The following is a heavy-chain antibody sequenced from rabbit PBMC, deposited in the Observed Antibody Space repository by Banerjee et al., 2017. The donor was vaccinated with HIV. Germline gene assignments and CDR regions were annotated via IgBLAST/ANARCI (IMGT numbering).Heavy chain of an antibody. Sequence: QSLEESGGGLVQPGASLTLTCTASGFTISGSYDMCWVRQAPGKGLEWIACIYAGSSGNTFYASWAKGRFTISKPSTTVTLQMTSLTAADTATYFCASRYGGSSWSYKLWGPGTLVTVS. CDR3: ASRYGGSSWSYKL. V-gene: IGHV1S40*01. D-gene: IGHD8-1*01. CDR1: GFTISGSYD. CDR2: IYAGSSGNT. J-gene: IGHJ4*01.